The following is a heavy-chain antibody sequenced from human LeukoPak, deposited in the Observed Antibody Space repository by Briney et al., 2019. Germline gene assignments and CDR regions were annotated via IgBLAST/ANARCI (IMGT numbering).Heavy chain of an antibody. CDR2: STSVSTYI. CDR1: GFTFSDHT. V-gene: IGHV3-21*01. D-gene: IGHD3-10*01. Sequence: PGGSLRLSCAASGFTFSDHTMNWVRQTPGKGLDWVSSSTSVSTYIHYADSVRGRFTISRDNAENSLYLQMNSLTADDTAVYYCARERFPGSGSARFDSWGQGTLVTVSS. J-gene: IGHJ4*02. CDR3: ARERFPGSGSARFDS.